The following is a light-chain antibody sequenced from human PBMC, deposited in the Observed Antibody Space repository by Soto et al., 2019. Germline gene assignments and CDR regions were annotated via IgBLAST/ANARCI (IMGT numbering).Light chain of an antibody. V-gene: IGKV1-5*03. CDR1: QSISTW. CDR2: KAS. Sequence: DIQMTQSPSTLSASVGDTVTITCGASQSISTWLAWYQQKPGKAPKLLIYKASSLQGGVPSRFSGIGSGTEFTLTISSLQPDDFATYYCQQYNFYSRTFGQGTKVEIK. J-gene: IGKJ1*01. CDR3: QQYNFYSRT.